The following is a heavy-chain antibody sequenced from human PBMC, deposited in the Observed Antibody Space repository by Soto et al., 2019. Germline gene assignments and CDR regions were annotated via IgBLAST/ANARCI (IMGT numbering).Heavy chain of an antibody. Sequence: SGPTLVNPTQTLTLTCTFSGFSLSTSGVGVGWIRQPPGKALEWLALIYWDDDKRYSPSLKSRLTITKDTSKNQVVLTMTNMDPVDTATYYCAHSALPGYCSSTSCYSGYNWFDPWGQGTLVTVSS. CDR2: IYWDDDK. CDR3: AHSALPGYCSSTSCYSGYNWFDP. J-gene: IGHJ5*02. CDR1: GFSLSTSGVG. V-gene: IGHV2-5*02. D-gene: IGHD2-2*01.